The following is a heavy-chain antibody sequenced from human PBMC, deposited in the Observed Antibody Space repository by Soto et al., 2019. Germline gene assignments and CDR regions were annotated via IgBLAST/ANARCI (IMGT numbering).Heavy chain of an antibody. Sequence: QVQLVESGGGVVQPGRSLRLSCAASGFTFSSYAMHWVRQAPGKGLEWVAVISYDGSNKYYADSVKGRFTISRDNSKNTLYLQMNGLRAEDTAVYYCARDLGGGRYCSGGSCYISVNWFDPWGQGTLVTVSS. D-gene: IGHD2-15*01. CDR1: GFTFSSYA. CDR3: ARDLGGGRYCSGGSCYISVNWFDP. J-gene: IGHJ5*02. CDR2: ISYDGSNK. V-gene: IGHV3-30-3*01.